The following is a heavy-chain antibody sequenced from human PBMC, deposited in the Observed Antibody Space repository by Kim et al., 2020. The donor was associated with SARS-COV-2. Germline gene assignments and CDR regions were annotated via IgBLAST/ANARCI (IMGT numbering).Heavy chain of an antibody. D-gene: IGHD6-25*01. Sequence: GGSLRLSCSASGFTFSSYALHWVRQAPGKGLESVSTINGNGGTTNYADSVRDRFTISRDNSKNTLYLQMSSLRPEDTAVYYCVKRASGSGWYGMDVWGQG. CDR2: INGNGGTT. V-gene: IGHV3-64D*09. CDR3: VKRASGSGWYGMDV. CDR1: GFTFSSYA. J-gene: IGHJ6*02.